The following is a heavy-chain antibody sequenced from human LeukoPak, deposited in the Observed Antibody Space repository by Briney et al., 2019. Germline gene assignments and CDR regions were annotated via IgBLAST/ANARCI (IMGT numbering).Heavy chain of an antibody. J-gene: IGHJ4*02. Sequence: GGSLRLSCAASGFTFSTYEMNWVRQAPGKGLEWVSYISSSGSTIYYADSVKGRFTISRDNAKNSLYLQMNSLRAEDTAVYYCARGDYSLDFDYWGQGTLVTVSS. D-gene: IGHD4-17*01. V-gene: IGHV3-48*03. CDR2: ISSSGSTI. CDR3: ARGDYSLDFDY. CDR1: GFTFSTYE.